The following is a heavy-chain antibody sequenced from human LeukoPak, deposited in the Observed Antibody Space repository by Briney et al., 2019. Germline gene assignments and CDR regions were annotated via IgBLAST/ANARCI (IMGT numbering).Heavy chain of an antibody. V-gene: IGHV4-59*01. CDR1: GASINSYY. D-gene: IGHD3-10*01. CDR2: IDYSGIT. Sequence: SETLSLTCTVSGASINSYYWNWIRQPPGKGLEWIGYIDYSGITNFDPSLRSRVTMSVDTSKKQVSLKLSSVTAADTAVYYCARDQDYYGSGNGYGMDVWGQGTTVTVSS. J-gene: IGHJ6*02. CDR3: ARDQDYYGSGNGYGMDV.